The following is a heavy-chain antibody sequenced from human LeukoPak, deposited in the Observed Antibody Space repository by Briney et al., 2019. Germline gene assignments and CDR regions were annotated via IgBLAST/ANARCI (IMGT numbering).Heavy chain of an antibody. CDR3: ARVGGDYYYYIDV. CDR2: ISAYNGNT. Sequence: ASVKVSCKASGYTFTSYGLSWVRQAPGQGLEWMGLISAYNGNTKYAQKLQGRVTMTTDTSTSTAYMDLRSLRSDDTAVYYCARVGGDYYYYIDVWGKGTTVTVSS. CDR1: GYTFTSYG. J-gene: IGHJ6*03. V-gene: IGHV1-18*01.